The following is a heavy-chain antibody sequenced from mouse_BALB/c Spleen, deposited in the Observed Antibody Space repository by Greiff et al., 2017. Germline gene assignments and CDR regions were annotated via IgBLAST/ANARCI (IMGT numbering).Heavy chain of an antibody. Sequence: EVQLQQSGPGLVKPSQSLSLTCSVTGYSITSGYYWNWIRQFPGNKLEWMGYISYDGSNNYNPSLKNRISITRDTSKNQFFLKLNSVTTEDTATYYCARDRAYGNSFAYWGQGTLVTVSA. CDR3: ARDRAYGNSFAY. V-gene: IGHV3-6*02. D-gene: IGHD2-1*01. CDR1: GYSITSGYY. J-gene: IGHJ3*01. CDR2: ISYDGSN.